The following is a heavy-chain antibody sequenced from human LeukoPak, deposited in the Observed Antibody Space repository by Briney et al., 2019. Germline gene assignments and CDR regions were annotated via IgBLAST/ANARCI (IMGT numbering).Heavy chain of an antibody. Sequence: SETLSLTCTVSGGSISSGTYYWSWIRQPAGKGLEWIGRLYTSGSTNYNPSLKSRVTISVDTSKNQFSLKLSSVTAADTAVYYCARTLLSPRYAFDIWGQGTMVTVSS. CDR2: LYTSGST. V-gene: IGHV4-61*02. CDR3: ARTLLSPRYAFDI. J-gene: IGHJ3*02. CDR1: GGSISSGTYY. D-gene: IGHD3-10*01.